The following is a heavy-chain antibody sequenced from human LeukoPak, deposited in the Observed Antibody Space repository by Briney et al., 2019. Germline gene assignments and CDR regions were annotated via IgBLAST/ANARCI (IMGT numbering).Heavy chain of an antibody. CDR3: AKGTYYYDSSGYAFDY. CDR2: IWYDGSNK. CDR1: GFTFSSYG. Sequence: QPGRSLSLSCAASGFTFSSYGMHWVRQAPGKGLEWVAVIWYDGSNKYYADSVKGRFTISRDNSKNTLYLQMNSLRAEDTAVYYCAKGTYYYDSSGYAFDYWGQGTLVTVSS. D-gene: IGHD3-22*01. V-gene: IGHV3-33*06. J-gene: IGHJ4*02.